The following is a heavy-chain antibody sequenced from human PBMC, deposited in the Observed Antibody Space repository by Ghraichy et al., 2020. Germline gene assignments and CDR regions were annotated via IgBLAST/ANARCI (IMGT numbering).Heavy chain of an antibody. CDR1: GGSISSGGYY. J-gene: IGHJ5*02. CDR2: IYYRGST. D-gene: IGHD4-17*01. Sequence: SQTLSLTCTVSGGSISSGGYYWSWIRQHPGKGLEWIGYIYYRGSTYYNPSLKSRVTISVDTSKNQFSLKLNSVTAADTAVYYCARGHGDYHLGWFDPWGQGTLVTVSS. V-gene: IGHV4-31*03. CDR3: ARGHGDYHLGWFDP.